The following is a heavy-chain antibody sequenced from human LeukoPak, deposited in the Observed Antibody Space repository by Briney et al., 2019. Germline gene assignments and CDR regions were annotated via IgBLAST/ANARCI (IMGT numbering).Heavy chain of an antibody. J-gene: IGHJ4*02. CDR1: SGSVSSGSYY. CDR2: IYGSGTI. CDR3: ARGYAYTNFDS. V-gene: IGHV4-61*10. Sequence: SETLSLTCTVSSGSVSSGSYYWSWIRQPAGEGLEWIGRIYGSGTINYNPSLRSRVTISLDASKNQFSLEVSSATAADTAVYYCARGYAYTNFDSWNPGALVTVSS. D-gene: IGHD3-16*01.